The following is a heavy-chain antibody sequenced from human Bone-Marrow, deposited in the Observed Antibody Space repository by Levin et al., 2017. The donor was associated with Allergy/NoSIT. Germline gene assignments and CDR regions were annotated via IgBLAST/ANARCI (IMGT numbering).Heavy chain of an antibody. CDR2: IDPSDSYI. CDR3: ARRRAYIWETGDAFDS. CDR1: GSSFTSYW. D-gene: IGHD3-16*01. Sequence: GGSLRLSCKGSGSSFTSYWISWVRQMPGKGLEWMGRIDPSDSYINYSPSFQGHVTISADKSISTAYLQWSSLKASDTAMYYCARRRAYIWETGDAFDSWGQGTMVTVSS. V-gene: IGHV5-10-1*01. J-gene: IGHJ3*02.